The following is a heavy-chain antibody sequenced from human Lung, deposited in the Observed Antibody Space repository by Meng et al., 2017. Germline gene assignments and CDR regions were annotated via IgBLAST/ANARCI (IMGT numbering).Heavy chain of an antibody. J-gene: IGHJ4*02. CDR3: AHSWGSGYYFGPLDY. V-gene: IGHV2-5*02. D-gene: IGHD3-22*01. CDR1: GSSLSTSGVA. Sequence: QITLKESGPALVKPTQTLTLTCTLSGSSLSTSGVAVGWIRQPPGKALEWLALFYWDDEKRYSPSLKSRLTITKDTSKNHVVLTMTNMDPVDTATYYCAHSWGSGYYFGPLDYWGQGTLVTVSS. CDR2: FYWDDEK.